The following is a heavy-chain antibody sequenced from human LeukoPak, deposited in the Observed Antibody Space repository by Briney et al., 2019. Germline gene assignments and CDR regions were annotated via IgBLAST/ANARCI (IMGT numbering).Heavy chain of an antibody. V-gene: IGHV4-34*01. CDR2: INHSGST. CDR3: ARLFCTSTCSYGGGIDY. D-gene: IGHD2-2*01. Sequence: SETLSLTCAVYGGSFSGYYWSWIRQPPGKGLEWIGEINHSGSTNYNPSLKSRVTISVDTSKNQFSLKLTSVTAADTAVYYCARLFCTSTCSYGGGIDYWGQGTLVTVSS. J-gene: IGHJ4*02. CDR1: GGSFSGYY.